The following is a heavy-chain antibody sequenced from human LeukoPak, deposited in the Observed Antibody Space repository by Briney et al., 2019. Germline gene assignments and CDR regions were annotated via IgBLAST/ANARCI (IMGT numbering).Heavy chain of an antibody. D-gene: IGHD3-9*01. CDR3: ARGLRYFDWDDAFDI. CDR2: IYYSGRT. V-gene: IGHV4-39*07. Sequence: SETLSLTCTVSGGSISSSSYYWGWIRQPPGKGLEWIGSIYYSGRTYYNPSLKSRVTISVDTSKNQFSLKLSSMTAADTAVYYCARGLRYFDWDDAFDIWGQGTMVTVSS. CDR1: GGSISSSSYY. J-gene: IGHJ3*02.